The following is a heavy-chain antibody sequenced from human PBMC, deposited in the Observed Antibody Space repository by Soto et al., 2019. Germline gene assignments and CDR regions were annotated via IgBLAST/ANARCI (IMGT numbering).Heavy chain of an antibody. V-gene: IGHV4-59*01. CDR3: ARGSAAIIVD. Sequence: QVQLQESGPGLLKPSETLSLTCTVSGGSISSYYWSWIRQPPGKGLEWIGYIYYSGSTNYNPSLKSRVTISVDTSKNQFSLKLSSVTAADPAVYYCARGSAAIIVDWGQGTLVTVSS. D-gene: IGHD2-2*01. CDR2: IYYSGST. J-gene: IGHJ4*02. CDR1: GGSISSYY.